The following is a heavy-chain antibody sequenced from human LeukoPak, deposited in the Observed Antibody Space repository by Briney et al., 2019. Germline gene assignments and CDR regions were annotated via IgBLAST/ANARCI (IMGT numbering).Heavy chain of an antibody. CDR2: IIPIFGTA. J-gene: IGHJ4*02. V-gene: IGHV1-69*05. CDR3: ARGTIFGVVPIYYFDY. Sequence: ASVKVSCKASGGTFSSYAISWVRQAPGQGLEWMGGIIPIFGTANYAQKFQGRVTITTDESTSTAYMELSSLRSEDTAVYYCARGTIFGVVPIYYFDYWGQGTLVTVSS. CDR1: GGTFSSYA. D-gene: IGHD3-3*01.